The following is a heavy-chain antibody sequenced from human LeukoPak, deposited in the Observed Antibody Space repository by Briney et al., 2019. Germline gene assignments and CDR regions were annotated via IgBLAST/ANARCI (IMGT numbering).Heavy chain of an antibody. CDR3: ARILLGGMDV. Sequence: PSETLSLTCTVSGYSITRGYYWGWIRQAPGKGLEWIGNIYYSGSTYYNPPLKSRVTISVDTSKNHFSLKVSSVTVADTAVYYCARILLGGMDVWGLGTTVIVSS. D-gene: IGHD1-26*01. J-gene: IGHJ6*02. CDR1: GYSITRGYY. CDR2: IYYSGST. V-gene: IGHV4-38-2*02.